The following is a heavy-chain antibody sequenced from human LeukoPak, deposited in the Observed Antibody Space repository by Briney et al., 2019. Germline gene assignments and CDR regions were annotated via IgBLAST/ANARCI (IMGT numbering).Heavy chain of an antibody. CDR1: GFTFNSYP. D-gene: IGHD5-24*01. CDR3: ARPRAPYKNHHYYYYMDV. V-gene: IGHV3-64*02. CDR2: ISVNGGTK. Sequence: GGSLRLACVASGFTFNSYPMHWVRQAPGKGLEYVSGISVNGGTKYYADSVEGRFTITRDNSKNTLFLQLGSLRPDDTAVYYCARPRAPYKNHHYYYYMDVWGKGTTVAVPS. J-gene: IGHJ6*03.